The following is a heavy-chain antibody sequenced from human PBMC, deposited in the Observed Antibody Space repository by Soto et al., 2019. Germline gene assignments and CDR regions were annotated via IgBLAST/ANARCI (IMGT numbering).Heavy chain of an antibody. Sequence: QVQLVESGGGVVQPGRSLRLSCAASGFTFSNYGMHWVRQAPGKGLEWVAVILNDGSNRYHADSVKDRFTISRDNSKNRLYLQMNSLIAEDTAVYYCARDDEYSGNGMDVWGQGTTVTVS. CDR3: ARDDEYSGNGMDV. J-gene: IGHJ6*02. V-gene: IGHV3-33*01. D-gene: IGHD3-10*01. CDR2: ILNDGSNR. CDR1: GFTFSNYG.